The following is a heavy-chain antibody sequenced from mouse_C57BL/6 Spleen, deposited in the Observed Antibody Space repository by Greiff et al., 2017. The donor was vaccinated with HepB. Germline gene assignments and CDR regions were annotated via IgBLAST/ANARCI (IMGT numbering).Heavy chain of an antibody. J-gene: IGHJ2*01. CDR2: IDPSDSDT. CDR1: GYTFTSYW. CDR3: ARGVYCGSGPDY. D-gene: IGHD1-1*01. V-gene: IGHV1-52*01. Sequence: QVQLQQPGAELVRPGSSVKLSCKASGYTFTSYWMHWVKQRPIQGLEWIGNIDPSDSDTHYNQKFKDKATLTVDKSSSTAYMQLSSLTSEDSAVYYCARGVYCGSGPDYWGQGTTLTVSS.